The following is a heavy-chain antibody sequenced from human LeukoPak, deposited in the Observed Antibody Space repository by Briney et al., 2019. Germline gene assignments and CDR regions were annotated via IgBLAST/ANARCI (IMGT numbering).Heavy chain of an antibody. D-gene: IGHD7-27*01. CDR2: ISYDGSNK. J-gene: IGHJ6*02. CDR1: GFTFSSYG. CDR3: AKTALGYFYTMDV. V-gene: IGHV3-30*18. Sequence: PGGSLRLSCAASGFTFSSYGMHWVRQAPGKGLEWVAVISYDGSNKYYADSVKGRFTISRDNSKNTLYLQMNSLRAEDTAVYYCAKTALGYFYTMDVWGQGTTVTVSS.